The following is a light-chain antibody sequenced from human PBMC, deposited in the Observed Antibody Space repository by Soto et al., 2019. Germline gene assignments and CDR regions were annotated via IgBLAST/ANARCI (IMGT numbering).Light chain of an antibody. CDR2: DAS. V-gene: IGKV3-11*01. Sequence: EIVLTQSPATLSLSPGERATFSCRASQSVSSYLAWYQQKPGQAPRLLIYDASNRATGIPARFSGSGSGTDCTLTISSLEPEDFAVYYCQQRSNWLYTFGQGPKLEIK. J-gene: IGKJ2*01. CDR1: QSVSSY. CDR3: QQRSNWLYT.